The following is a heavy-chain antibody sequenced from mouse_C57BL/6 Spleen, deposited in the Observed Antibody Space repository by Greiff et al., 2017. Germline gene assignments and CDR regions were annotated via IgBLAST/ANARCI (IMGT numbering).Heavy chain of an antibody. Sequence: QVQLQQPGAELVMPGASVKLSCKASGYTFTSYWMHWVKQRPGQGLEWIGEIDPSDSYTNYNQKFKGKATLTVDKSSSTAYMQLSSLTSEDSAVYYCARSRGYGNYGFDYWGQGTTLTVSS. V-gene: IGHV1-69*01. CDR2: IDPSDSYT. D-gene: IGHD2-1*01. J-gene: IGHJ2*01. CDR1: GYTFTSYW. CDR3: ARSRGYGNYGFDY.